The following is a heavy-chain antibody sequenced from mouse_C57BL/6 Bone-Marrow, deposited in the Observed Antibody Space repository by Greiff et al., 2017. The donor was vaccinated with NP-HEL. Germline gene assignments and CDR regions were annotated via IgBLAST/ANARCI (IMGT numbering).Heavy chain of an antibody. V-gene: IGHV1-50*01. CDR2: IDPSDSYT. Sequence: QVHVKQPGAELVKPGASVKLSCKASGYTFTSYWMQWVKQRPGQGLEWIGEIDPSDSYTNYNQKFKGKATLTVDTSSSTAYMQLSSLTSEDSAVYYCARPVPGDYWGQGTSVTVSS. D-gene: IGHD5-1*01. J-gene: IGHJ4*01. CDR1: GYTFTSYW. CDR3: ARPVPGDY.